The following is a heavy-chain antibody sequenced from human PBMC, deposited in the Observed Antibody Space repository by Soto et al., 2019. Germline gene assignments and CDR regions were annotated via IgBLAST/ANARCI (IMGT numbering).Heavy chain of an antibody. J-gene: IGHJ6*02. CDR2: INQSGGT. CDR1: GGAFSGYH. V-gene: IGHV4-34*01. Sequence: PSETLSLTCGVYGGAFSGYHWSWIRQAPGKGLEWIGEINQSGGTNYSPSLKSRVTMSVDTSKKQFSLKLNSVTAADTALYYCATRDSYYGMDFWGQGTTVTVSS. CDR3: ATRDSYYGMDF.